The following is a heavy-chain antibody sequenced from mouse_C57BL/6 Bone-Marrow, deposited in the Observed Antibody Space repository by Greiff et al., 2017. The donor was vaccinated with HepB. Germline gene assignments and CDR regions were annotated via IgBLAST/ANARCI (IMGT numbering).Heavy chain of an antibody. CDR2: IYPRSGNT. D-gene: IGHD1-1*01. J-gene: IGHJ1*03. V-gene: IGHV1-81*01. CDR3: ARWDYYGSSYWYFDV. CDR1: GYTFTSYG. Sequence: VQLQQSGAELARPGASVKLSCKASGYTFTSYGISWVKQRTGQGLEWIGEIYPRSGNTYYNEKFKGKATLTADKSSSTAYMELRSLTSEDSAVYFCARWDYYGSSYWYFDVWGKGTTVTVSS.